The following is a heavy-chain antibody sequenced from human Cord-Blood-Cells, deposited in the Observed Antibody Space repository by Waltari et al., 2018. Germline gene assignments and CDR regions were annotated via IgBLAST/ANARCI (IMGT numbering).Heavy chain of an antibody. Sequence: EVQLVQSGAEVKKPGESLKISCKGSGYSFTSYWIGWVCQMPGKGLEWMGIIYPGDSDTRYSPSFQGQVTISADKSISTAYLQWSSLKASDTAMYYCARHAMSYSGSYYALDYWGQGTLVTVSS. J-gene: IGHJ4*02. V-gene: IGHV5-51*01. CDR1: GYSFTSYW. CDR2: IYPGDSDT. CDR3: ARHAMSYSGSYYALDY. D-gene: IGHD1-26*01.